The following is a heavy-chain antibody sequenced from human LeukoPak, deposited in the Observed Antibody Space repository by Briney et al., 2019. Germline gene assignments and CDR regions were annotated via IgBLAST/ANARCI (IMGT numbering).Heavy chain of an antibody. Sequence: EPGGSLRLSCAASGFTFSSYAMSWVRQAPGKGLEWVSAISGSGGSTYYADSVKGRFTISRDNSKNTLYLQMNSLRAEDTAVYYCANINDVLLWFGEGPRGYFDYWGQGTLVTVSS. CDR2: ISGSGGST. D-gene: IGHD3-10*01. CDR1: GFTFSSYA. V-gene: IGHV3-23*01. CDR3: ANINDVLLWFGEGPRGYFDY. J-gene: IGHJ4*02.